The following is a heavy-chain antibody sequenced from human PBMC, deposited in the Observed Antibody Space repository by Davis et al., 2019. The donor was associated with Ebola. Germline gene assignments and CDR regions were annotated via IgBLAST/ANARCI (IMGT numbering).Heavy chain of an antibody. Sequence: GESLKISCAASGFTFSSYSMNWVRQAPGKGLEWVSYISSSSSTIYYADSVTGRFTISRDNAKNSLYLQMNSLRDEDTAVYYCAGNVLLWFGELLYRDYGMDVWGQGTTVTVSS. J-gene: IGHJ6*02. V-gene: IGHV3-48*02. CDR3: AGNVLLWFGELLYRDYGMDV. CDR2: ISSSSSTI. CDR1: GFTFSSYS. D-gene: IGHD3-10*01.